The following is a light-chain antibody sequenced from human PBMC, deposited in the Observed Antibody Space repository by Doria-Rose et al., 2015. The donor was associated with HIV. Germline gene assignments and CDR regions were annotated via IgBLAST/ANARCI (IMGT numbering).Light chain of an antibody. CDR3: QQYYDTPS. V-gene: IGKV4-1*01. CDR1: QSLLYTSKNY. CDR2: WAS. J-gene: IGKJ3*01. Sequence: DIRMTQSPESLGMSLGERATLNCKSNQSLLYTSKNYLARYQQKPGQPPKLLIYWASTRQSGVPARFSGSGSGTDFTLTISSLEADDVAVYYCQQYYDTPSFGPGTTVDIK.